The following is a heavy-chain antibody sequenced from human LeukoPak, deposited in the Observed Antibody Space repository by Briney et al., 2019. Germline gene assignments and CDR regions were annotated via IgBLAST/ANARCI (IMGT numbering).Heavy chain of an antibody. J-gene: IGHJ5*02. Sequence: SVKVSCKASGGTFNSYTITWVRQAPGQGLEWMGRIIPILGIANYAQKFQGRVTITADKSTSTGYMELSSLKSEDTAVYYCARADYGSGSCLLDPWGQGPVVAFSS. CDR1: GGTFNSYT. CDR2: IIPILGIA. V-gene: IGHV1-69*02. CDR3: ARADYGSGSCLLDP. D-gene: IGHD3-10*01.